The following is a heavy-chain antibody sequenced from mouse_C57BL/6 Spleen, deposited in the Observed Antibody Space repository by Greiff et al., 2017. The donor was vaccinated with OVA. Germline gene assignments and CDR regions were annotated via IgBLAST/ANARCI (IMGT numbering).Heavy chain of an antibody. Sequence: VQRVESGAELVKPGASVKLSCKASGYTFTSYWMHWVKQRPGQGLEWIGMIPPNSGSTNYHEKFKSKATLTVDKSSSTAYMQLSSLTSEDSAVYYCAGATGVETSDAMDYWGQGTSVTVSS. CDR3: AGATGVETSDAMDY. V-gene: IGHV1-64*01. J-gene: IGHJ4*01. CDR1: GYTFTSYW. D-gene: IGHD1-1*01. CDR2: IPPNSGST.